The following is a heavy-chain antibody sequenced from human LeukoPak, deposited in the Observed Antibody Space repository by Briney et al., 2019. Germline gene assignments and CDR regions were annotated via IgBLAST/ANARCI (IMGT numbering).Heavy chain of an antibody. Sequence: ASVTVSCKVSGYTLTELSMHWVRQAPGKGLEWMGGFDPEDGETIYAQKFQGRVTMTEDTSTDTAYMELSSLRSEDTAVYYCATEGGSYKINWFDPWGQGTLVTVSS. J-gene: IGHJ5*02. CDR3: ATEGGSYKINWFDP. CDR1: GYTLTELS. D-gene: IGHD1-26*01. V-gene: IGHV1-24*01. CDR2: FDPEDGET.